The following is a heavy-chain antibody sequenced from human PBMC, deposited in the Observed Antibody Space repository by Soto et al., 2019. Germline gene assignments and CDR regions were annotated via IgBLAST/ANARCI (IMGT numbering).Heavy chain of an antibody. CDR3: ALTLYYGDPFDY. V-gene: IGHV2-5*02. CDR2: IYWDDDK. Sequence: QITLKESGPTLVKPTQTLTLTCTFSGFSLSTSGVGVGWIRQPPGKALEWLALIYWDDDKRYSPSLKSRLTITKETAKNQVVLTMTNMDPGDTATYFCALTLYYGDPFDYGGQGTLVIVSS. D-gene: IGHD4-17*01. J-gene: IGHJ4*02. CDR1: GFSLSTSGVG.